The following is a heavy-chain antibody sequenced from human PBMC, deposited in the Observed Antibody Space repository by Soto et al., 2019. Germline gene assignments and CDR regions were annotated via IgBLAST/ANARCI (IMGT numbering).Heavy chain of an antibody. Sequence: SETLSLTCTVSGCSISSSSYYWGWIRQPPGKGLEWIGSIYYSGSTYYNTSLKSRVTISVDTSKNQFSLKLSSVTAADTAVYYCARRAVVAVTGSLDNWLDPWGQGILVTVSS. CDR3: ARRAVVAVTGSLDNWLDP. V-gene: IGHV4-39*07. J-gene: IGHJ5*02. CDR2: IYYSGST. D-gene: IGHD2-21*01. CDR1: GCSISSSSYY.